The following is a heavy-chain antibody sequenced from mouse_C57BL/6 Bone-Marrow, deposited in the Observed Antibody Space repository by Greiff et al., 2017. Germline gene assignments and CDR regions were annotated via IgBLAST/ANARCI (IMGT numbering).Heavy chain of an antibody. CDR3: ARRNYGRGAMDY. CDR1: GFTFSDYG. D-gene: IGHD1-1*01. V-gene: IGHV5-15*01. CDR2: ISNLAYSI. Sequence: EVKLVESGGGLVQPGGSLKLSCAASGFTFSDYGMAWVRQAPRKGPEWVAFISNLAYSIYYAHTVTGRFTIARENAKNTLYLEMRSLRSEDTAMYYCARRNYGRGAMDYWGQGTSVTVSS. J-gene: IGHJ4*01.